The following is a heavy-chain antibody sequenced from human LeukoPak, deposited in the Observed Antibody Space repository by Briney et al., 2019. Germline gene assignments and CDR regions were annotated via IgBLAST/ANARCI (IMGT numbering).Heavy chain of an antibody. Sequence: PEGSLSLSCAASGFTFDDYAMHWVRQAPGKGLEWVSVISGDGGRTYYADSVKGRFTISRDNSKNSLYLQLNTLRTEGSALYYCAKPSRSGTWGYYGMDVWGQGTTVTVSS. D-gene: IGHD2-15*01. V-gene: IGHV3-43*02. CDR3: AKPSRSGTWGYYGMDV. CDR2: ISGDGGRT. J-gene: IGHJ6*02. CDR1: GFTFDDYA.